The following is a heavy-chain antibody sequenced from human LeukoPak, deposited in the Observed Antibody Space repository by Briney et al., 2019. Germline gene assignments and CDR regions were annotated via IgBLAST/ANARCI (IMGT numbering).Heavy chain of an antibody. Sequence: GASVKVSCKESGYTFTSNYIHWVRHAPGQGLEWMGMIYPRDGSTSYAQKFQGRVIVTRDTSTSTVHMELSGLRSEDTAVYYCARDQEGFDYWGQGPLVTVSS. CDR2: IYPRDGST. CDR1: GYTFTSNY. J-gene: IGHJ4*02. V-gene: IGHV1-46*01. CDR3: ARDQEGFDY.